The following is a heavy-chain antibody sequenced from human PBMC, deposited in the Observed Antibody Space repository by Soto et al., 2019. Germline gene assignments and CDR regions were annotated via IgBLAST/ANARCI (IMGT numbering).Heavy chain of an antibody. Sequence: EVQLLESGGGLVQPGGSLRLSCPASGFTFSSYAMSWVRQAPGKGLEWVSGIGGSGYTTYYADSVKGWFTISRDNSKNSLYLQMNSLRAEDTAVYYCAKGRRGIWVAMDVWGQGTTVTVSS. CDR1: GFTFSSYA. V-gene: IGHV3-23*01. D-gene: IGHD3-16*01. J-gene: IGHJ6*01. CDR3: AKGRRGIWVAMDV. CDR2: IGGSGYTT.